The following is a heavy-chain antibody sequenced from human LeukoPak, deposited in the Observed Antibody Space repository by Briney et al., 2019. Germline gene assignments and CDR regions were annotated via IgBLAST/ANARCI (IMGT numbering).Heavy chain of an antibody. V-gene: IGHV3-53*04. CDR2: IYSGGST. D-gene: IGHD1-1*01. J-gene: IGHJ3*02. CDR1: GFTVSSNY. Sequence: GGSLRLSCAASGFTVSSNYMSWVRQAPGKGLEWVSVIYSGGSTYYADSVKGRFTISRHNSKNTLYLQMNSLRAEDTAAYYCARASPHGERRAFDIWGQGTMVTVSS. CDR3: ARASPHGERRAFDI.